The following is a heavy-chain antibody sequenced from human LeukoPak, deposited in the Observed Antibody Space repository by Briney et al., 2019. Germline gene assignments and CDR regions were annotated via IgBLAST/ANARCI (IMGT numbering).Heavy chain of an antibody. V-gene: IGHV4-59*01. CDR2: IYYSGST. Sequence: PSETLTLTCTVSGGSISSYYWSWIRQPPGKGLGWIGYIYYSGSTNYNPSLKSRVTISVDTSKNQFSLKLSSVTAADTAVYYCARDKGDCSSTSCYLDYWGQGTLVTVSS. J-gene: IGHJ4*02. CDR1: GGSISSYY. CDR3: ARDKGDCSSTSCYLDY. D-gene: IGHD2-2*01.